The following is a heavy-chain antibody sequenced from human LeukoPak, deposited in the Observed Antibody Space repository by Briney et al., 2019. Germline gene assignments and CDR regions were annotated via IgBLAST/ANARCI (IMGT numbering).Heavy chain of an antibody. CDR2: IYYSGST. Sequence: SSETLSVTCTVSGGSISSYYWSWIRQPPGKGLEWIGYIYYSGSTNYNPSLKSRVTISVDTSKNQFSLKLSSVTAADTAVYYCARVSSGCLGYWGQGTLVTVSS. J-gene: IGHJ4*02. CDR1: GGSISSYY. D-gene: IGHD6-19*01. CDR3: ARVSSGCLGY. V-gene: IGHV4-59*01.